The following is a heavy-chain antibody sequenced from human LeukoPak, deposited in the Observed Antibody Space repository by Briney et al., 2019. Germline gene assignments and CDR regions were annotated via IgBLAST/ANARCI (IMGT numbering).Heavy chain of an antibody. CDR2: ISGSGGST. V-gene: IGHV3-23*01. D-gene: IGHD3-22*01. Sequence: GGSLILSCAASGFTFSSYAMSWVRQAPGKGLEWVSAISGSGGSTYYADSVKGRFTISRDNSKNTLYLQMSSLRAEDTAVYYCAKDLSYYDSSGYYSYAFDIWGQGTMVTVSS. CDR3: AKDLSYYDSSGYYSYAFDI. CDR1: GFTFSSYA. J-gene: IGHJ3*02.